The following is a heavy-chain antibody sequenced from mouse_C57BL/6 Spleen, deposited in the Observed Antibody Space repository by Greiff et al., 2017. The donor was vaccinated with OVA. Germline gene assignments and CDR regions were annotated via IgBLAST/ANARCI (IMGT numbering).Heavy chain of an antibody. CDR3: AREGFITTVAYYFDD. CDR2: IYPGDGDT. D-gene: IGHD1-1*01. Sequence: QVQLQQSGPELVKPGASVKISCKASGYAFSSSWMNWVKQRPGKGLEWIGRIYPGDGDTNYNGKFKGKATLTADKSSSTAYMQLSSLTSEDAAVYFCAREGFITTVAYYFDDWGQGTTLTVSS. CDR1: GYAFSSSW. V-gene: IGHV1-82*01. J-gene: IGHJ2*01.